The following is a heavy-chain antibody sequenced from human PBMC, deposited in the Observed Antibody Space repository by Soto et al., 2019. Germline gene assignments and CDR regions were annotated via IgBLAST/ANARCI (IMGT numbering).Heavy chain of an antibody. D-gene: IGHD3-10*01. J-gene: IGHJ6*02. V-gene: IGHV3-33*01. Sequence: QVQLVESGGGVVQPGRSLRLSCAASGFTFSSLGMHWVRQAPGKGLEWVAVIWFDGSNKYYADSVKGRFTISRDNSKNTLFLQMDSLRAEDTAVYYCARRFYYGSGSPVWSMYVWGQGTTVTVSS. CDR3: ARRFYYGSGSPVWSMYV. CDR2: IWFDGSNK. CDR1: GFTFSSLG.